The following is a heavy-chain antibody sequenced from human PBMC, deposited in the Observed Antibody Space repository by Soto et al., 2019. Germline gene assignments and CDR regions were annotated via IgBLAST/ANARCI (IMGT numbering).Heavy chain of an antibody. Sequence: GGSLRLSCAASGFTFSSYGMHWVRQAPGKGLEWVAVISYDGSNKYYADSVKGRFTISRDNSKNTLYLQMNSLRAEDTAVYYCARDREVAPENYFDYWGQGTLVTSPQ. V-gene: IGHV3-30*03. CDR3: ARDREVAPENYFDY. CDR2: ISYDGSNK. J-gene: IGHJ4*02. D-gene: IGHD5-12*01. CDR1: GFTFSSYG.